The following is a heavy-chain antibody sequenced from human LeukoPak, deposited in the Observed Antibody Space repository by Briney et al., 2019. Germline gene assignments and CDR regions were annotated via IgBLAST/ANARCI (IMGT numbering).Heavy chain of an antibody. Sequence: PSETLSLTCTVSGGSISTYSWTWVRQSPGKGLEWIGSVVTTTTKYSPALRSRVAISVDTSKNQFSLRLESVTTADTAVYYCARDTTVASGMHFWGQGALVTVSS. J-gene: IGHJ4*02. D-gene: IGHD6-19*01. CDR1: GGSISTYS. CDR3: ARDTTVASGMHF. CDR2: VVTTTT. V-gene: IGHV4-4*07.